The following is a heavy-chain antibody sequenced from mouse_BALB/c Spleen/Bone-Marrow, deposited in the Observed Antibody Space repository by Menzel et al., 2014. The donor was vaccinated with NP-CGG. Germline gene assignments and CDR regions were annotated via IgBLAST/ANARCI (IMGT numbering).Heavy chain of an antibody. V-gene: IGHV5-17*02. CDR2: ISDGSGTI. Sequence: EVKLVESGGGLVQPGGSRKLSCAASGFTFSSFGMHWVRQVPEKGLEWVAYISDGSGTIYYADTVKGRFTISRDNPKNTLFLQMTSLRSEDTAMYYCARLDVGGYWGQGTTLTVSS. CDR1: GFTFSSFG. J-gene: IGHJ2*01. CDR3: ARLDVGGY.